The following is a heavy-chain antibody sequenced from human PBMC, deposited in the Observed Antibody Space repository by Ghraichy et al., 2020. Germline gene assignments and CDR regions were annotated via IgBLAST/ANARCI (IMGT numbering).Heavy chain of an antibody. CDR1: GFIVSDNY. CDR2: MYRGGSV. D-gene: IGHD2-21*01. V-gene: IGHV3-53*01. Sequence: GGSLRLSCAASGFIVSDNYMSWVRLAPGKGLEWVSVMYRGGSVYYADSVKGRFTISRDDSKNELYLQMKSLKTEDPGVYYCAIVPPPRDDYSHVDVWGQGTTVTVSS. CDR3: AIVPPPRDDYSHVDV. J-gene: IGHJ6*02.